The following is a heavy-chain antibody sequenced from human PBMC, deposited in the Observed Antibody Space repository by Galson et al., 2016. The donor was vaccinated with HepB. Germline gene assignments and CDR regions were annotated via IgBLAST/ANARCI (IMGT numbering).Heavy chain of an antibody. D-gene: IGHD2-2*02. Sequence: LSLTCTVSGGSVSSASHYWSWVRQPTGKGLEWIGYISDSESTNYNPSLKGRVTISLDRSKNQFSLRLNSVIAADTAVYYCAKAEGFYNGMDFWGQGTTVTVSS. CDR2: ISDSEST. V-gene: IGHV4-61*01. CDR3: AKAEGFYNGMDF. CDR1: GGSVSSASHY. J-gene: IGHJ6*02.